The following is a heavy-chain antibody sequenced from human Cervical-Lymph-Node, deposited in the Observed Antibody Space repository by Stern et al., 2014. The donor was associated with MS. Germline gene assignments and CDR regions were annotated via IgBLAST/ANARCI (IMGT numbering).Heavy chain of an antibody. V-gene: IGHV1-18*01. CDR3: ARGGGVTPFWYLDL. Sequence: VQLVQSGAEVKKPGASVKVSCRASNYTFTSYGISWVRQAPGQGLEWVGLISAYNGNASFAQKYQARVTLTTDTSTNTVYMELKSLKSDDTAVYYCARGGGVTPFWYLDLWGRGTLVTVSS. CDR2: ISAYNGNA. J-gene: IGHJ2*01. D-gene: IGHD3-16*01. CDR1: NYTFTSYG.